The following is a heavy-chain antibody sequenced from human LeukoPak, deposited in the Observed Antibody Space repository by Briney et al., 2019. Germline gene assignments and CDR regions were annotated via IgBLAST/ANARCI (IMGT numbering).Heavy chain of an antibody. CDR1: GFTLSSYA. D-gene: IGHD1-1*01. Sequence: GGSLRLSCAASGFTLSSYAMDWVRQAPGKGLEWVSAISSGGGTAYYADSVKGRFTVSRDNSKNTQYLQMNSLRVEDTAVYYCAKADPGTGAFDYWGQGALVAVSS. J-gene: IGHJ4*02. CDR3: AKADPGTGAFDY. V-gene: IGHV3-23*01. CDR2: ISSGGGTA.